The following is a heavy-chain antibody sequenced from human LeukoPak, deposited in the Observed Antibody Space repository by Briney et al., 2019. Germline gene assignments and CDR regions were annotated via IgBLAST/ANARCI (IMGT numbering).Heavy chain of an antibody. Sequence: SETLSLTCTVSGGSISSSSYYWGWIRQPPGKGLEWIGSIYYSGSTYYNPSLKSRVTISVDTSKNQFSLKLSSVTAADMAVYYCARSIAARPDYYYMDVWGKGTTVTVSS. D-gene: IGHD6-6*01. CDR2: IYYSGST. J-gene: IGHJ6*03. V-gene: IGHV4-39*07. CDR3: ARSIAARPDYYYMDV. CDR1: GGSISSSSYY.